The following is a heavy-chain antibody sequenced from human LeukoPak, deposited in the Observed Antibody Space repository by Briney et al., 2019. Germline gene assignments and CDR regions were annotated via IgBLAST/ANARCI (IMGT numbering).Heavy chain of an antibody. V-gene: IGHV3-23*01. CDR2: ISASGSNT. CDR3: AKVLPQWLVRYGTFDY. Sequence: GGSLRLSCAASGFTFSNYAMNWVRQAPGKGLEWVSVISASGSNTYYADSVKGRFTISRDNSKNTLYLEMNSLRAEDTAVYYCAKVLPQWLVRYGTFDYWGQGTLVTVSS. D-gene: IGHD6-19*01. CDR1: GFTFSNYA. J-gene: IGHJ4*02.